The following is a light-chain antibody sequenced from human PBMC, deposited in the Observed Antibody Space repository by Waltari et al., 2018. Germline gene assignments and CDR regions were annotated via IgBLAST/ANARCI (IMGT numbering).Light chain of an antibody. CDR1: NLGRKS. Sequence: YVLTPPPSVSVDPGKTARLTCGGDNLGRKSVNWYHQKPGQAPVLVMFYDSDRPSEIPERFSGSNSGNTATLTISWVEAGDEADYHCQVWDDVTDSGVFGGGTKLTVL. CDR3: QVWDDVTDSGV. J-gene: IGLJ3*02. V-gene: IGLV3-21*04. CDR2: YDS.